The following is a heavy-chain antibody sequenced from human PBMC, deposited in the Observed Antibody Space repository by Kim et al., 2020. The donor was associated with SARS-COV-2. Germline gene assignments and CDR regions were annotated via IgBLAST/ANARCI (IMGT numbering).Heavy chain of an antibody. J-gene: IGHJ5*02. CDR3: AREADIAVTGIHDWFDP. D-gene: IGHD6-19*01. CDR1: GGSISTYY. Sequence: SETLSLTCSVSGGSISTYYWNWIRQPPGKGLEWIGYIYYSGSTKYNPSLKSRVTISVDTSKNQFSLKLSSVTAADTAVYYCAREADIAVTGIHDWFDPWGQGTLVTVSS. V-gene: IGHV4-59*01. CDR2: IYYSGST.